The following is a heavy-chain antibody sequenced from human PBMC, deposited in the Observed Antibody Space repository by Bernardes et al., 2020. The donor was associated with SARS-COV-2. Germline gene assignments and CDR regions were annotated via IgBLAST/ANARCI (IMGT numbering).Heavy chain of an antibody. CDR1: GYTLTALS. CDR2: FDPEDGET. V-gene: IGHV1-24*01. J-gene: IGHJ4*02. D-gene: IGHD1-26*01. CDR3: ATDYSLQLGATFDY. Sequence: AAGKDFCKVSGYTLTALSMHWVRQAPGKGLEWMGGFDPEDGETIYAQKFQGRVTMTEDTSTDTAYMELSSLRSEDTAVYYCATDYSLQLGATFDYWGQGTLVTVSS.